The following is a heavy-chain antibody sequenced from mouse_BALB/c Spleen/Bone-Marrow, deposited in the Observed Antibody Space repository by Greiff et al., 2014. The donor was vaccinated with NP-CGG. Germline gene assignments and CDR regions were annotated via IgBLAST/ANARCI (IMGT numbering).Heavy chain of an antibody. CDR1: GYTFTSYW. J-gene: IGHJ3*01. CDR2: IDPYDSET. CDR3: ARGGYGNYGRFAY. V-gene: IGHV1-74*04. Sequence: LVESGAELVRPGASVELSCKASGYTFTSYWMNWVKQRPEQGLEWIGRIDPYDSETHYNQKFKDKAILTVDKSSSTAYMQLSSLTSEDSAVYYCARGGYGNYGRFAYWGQGTLVTVSA. D-gene: IGHD2-10*02.